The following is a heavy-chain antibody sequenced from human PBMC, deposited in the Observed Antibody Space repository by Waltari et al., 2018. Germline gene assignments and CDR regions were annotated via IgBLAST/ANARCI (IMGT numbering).Heavy chain of an antibody. V-gene: IGHV4-34*01. CDR1: GGSFSGYY. J-gene: IGHJ6*03. CDR2: INHSGIT. CDR3: ARGGRGTMGLRYYYYYMDV. D-gene: IGHD3-10*01. Sequence: QVQLQQWGAGLLKPSETLSLTCAVYGGSFSGYYWSWIRQPPGKGLEWIGEINHSGITNYNPSLKSRVTISVDTSKNQFSLKLSSVTAADTAVYYCARGGRGTMGLRYYYYYMDVWGKGTTVTVSS.